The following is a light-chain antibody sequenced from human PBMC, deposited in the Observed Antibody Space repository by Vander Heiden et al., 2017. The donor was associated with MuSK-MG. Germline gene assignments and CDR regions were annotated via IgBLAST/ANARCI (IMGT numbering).Light chain of an antibody. CDR2: GAS. V-gene: IGKV3-20*01. CDR3: QQYGSSPFT. J-gene: IGKJ3*01. CDR1: QSVSSSY. Sequence: DIVLTPSPGTLSLSPGERATLSCSASQSVSSSYLAWYQQKPGQAPRLLIYGASSRATGIPDRFSGSGSGTDFTLTISSLEPEDVAVYYCQQYGSSPFTFGTGTKVDIK.